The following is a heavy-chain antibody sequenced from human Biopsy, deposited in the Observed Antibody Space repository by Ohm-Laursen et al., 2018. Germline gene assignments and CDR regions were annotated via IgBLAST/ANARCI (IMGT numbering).Heavy chain of an antibody. CDR3: ARPSGGVSTIGFDP. Sequence: SVKVSCKTSGYDFLDFHIHWVRQVPGQGLEWIGHINPHTGVTKYAQKFLDRITVTGDTSISTAYMDLSRLTSADTGIYYCARPSGGVSTIGFDPWGQGTLVIVSS. CDR2: INPHTGVT. D-gene: IGHD5/OR15-5a*01. J-gene: IGHJ5*02. V-gene: IGHV1-2*05. CDR1: GYDFLDFH.